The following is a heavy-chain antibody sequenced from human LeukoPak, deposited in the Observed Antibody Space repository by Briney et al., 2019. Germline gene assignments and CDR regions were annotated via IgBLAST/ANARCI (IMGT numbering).Heavy chain of an antibody. CDR1: GYTFSGYH. CDR3: ARGYCTGGSCSGAWFDP. Sequence: ASVKVSCKASGYTFSGYHMHWVRQAPGQALEWMGWINPDSGGTNYAQKFQGRVTMTRDTSVSTAFIELNSLRSDDTAVYYCARGYCTGGSCSGAWFDPWGQGTLVTVSS. CDR2: INPDSGGT. D-gene: IGHD2-15*01. V-gene: IGHV1-2*02. J-gene: IGHJ5*02.